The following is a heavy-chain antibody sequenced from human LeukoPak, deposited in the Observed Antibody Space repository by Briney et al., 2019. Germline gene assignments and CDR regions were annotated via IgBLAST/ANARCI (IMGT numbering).Heavy chain of an antibody. CDR3: ARLDIVATITIFY. J-gene: IGHJ4*02. CDR2: IYYSGST. Sequence: SETLSLTCTVSGGSISSYYWSWIRQPPGKGLEWIGYIYYSGSTNYNPSLKSRVTISVDTSKNQFSLKLSSVTAADTAVYYCARLDIVATITIFYWGQGTLVTVSS. CDR1: GGSISSYY. D-gene: IGHD5-12*01. V-gene: IGHV4-59*08.